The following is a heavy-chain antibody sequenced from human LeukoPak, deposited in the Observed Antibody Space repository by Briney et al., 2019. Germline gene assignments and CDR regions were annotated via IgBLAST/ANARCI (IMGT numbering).Heavy chain of an antibody. Sequence: AGGSLRLSCAASGSTFSDYYMSWIRQAPGKGLEWVSYITNSVSTIYYADSVKGRFAISRDNAKNSLYLQMNSLRDEDTAVYYCARGAYSKIDPWGQGTLVTVSS. V-gene: IGHV3-11*04. CDR1: GSTFSDYY. CDR3: ARGAYSKIDP. CDR2: ITNSVSTI. D-gene: IGHD4-11*01. J-gene: IGHJ5*02.